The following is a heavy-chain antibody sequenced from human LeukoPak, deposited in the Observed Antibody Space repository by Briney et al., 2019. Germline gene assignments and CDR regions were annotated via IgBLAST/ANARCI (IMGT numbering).Heavy chain of an antibody. D-gene: IGHD6-19*01. CDR1: GFTFSSYS. J-gene: IGHJ4*02. V-gene: IGHV3-21*01. CDR2: ISSSSSYI. Sequence: GGSLRLSCAASGFTFSSYSMNWVRQAPGKGLEWVSSISSSSSYIYYADSVKGRFTISRDSAKNSLYLQMNSLRAEDTAVYYCARSSTPGIAVAGTMDYWGQGTLVTVSS. CDR3: ARSSTPGIAVAGTMDY.